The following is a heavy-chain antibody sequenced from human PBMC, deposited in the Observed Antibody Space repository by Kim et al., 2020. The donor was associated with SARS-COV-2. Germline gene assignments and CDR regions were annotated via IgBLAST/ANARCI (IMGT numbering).Heavy chain of an antibody. Sequence: ASVKVSCKASGYTFTSYGISWVRQAPGQGLEWMGWISAYNGNTNYAQKLQGRVTMTTDTSTSTACMELRSLRSDDTAVYYCARVRVDIVATIWESGYYGMDVWGQGTTVTVSS. J-gene: IGHJ6*02. CDR2: ISAYNGNT. CDR1: GYTFTSYG. V-gene: IGHV1-18*01. CDR3: ARVRVDIVATIWESGYYGMDV. D-gene: IGHD5-12*01.